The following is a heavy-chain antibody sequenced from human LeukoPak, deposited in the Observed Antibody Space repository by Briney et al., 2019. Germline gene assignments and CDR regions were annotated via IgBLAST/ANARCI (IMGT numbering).Heavy chain of an antibody. CDR1: GYFFTSYW. J-gene: IGHJ3*02. CDR3: ARSYGSGSYGCAFDI. Sequence: GESLKISCKGSGYFFTSYWIAWVRQIPGKGLEWMGIIYPGDSDTRYSPSFQGQVTMSADKSISTAYLQWSSLKASDTDMYYCARSYGSGSYGCAFDIWGQGTMVTVSS. V-gene: IGHV5-51*01. CDR2: IYPGDSDT. D-gene: IGHD3-10*01.